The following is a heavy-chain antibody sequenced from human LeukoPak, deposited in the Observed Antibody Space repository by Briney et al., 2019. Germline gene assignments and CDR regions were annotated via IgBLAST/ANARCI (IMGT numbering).Heavy chain of an antibody. CDR1: GYSISSGYY. CDR2: MYHSGST. Sequence: SETLSLTCTVSGYSISSGYYWGWIRQPPGKGLEWIESMYHSGSTYYNPSLKSRVTISVDTSKNQFSLKLSSVTAADTAVYFCARNRYYYGSGSYGVPNWFDPWGQGTLVTVSS. J-gene: IGHJ5*02. CDR3: ARNRYYYGSGSYGVPNWFDP. D-gene: IGHD3-10*01. V-gene: IGHV4-38-2*02.